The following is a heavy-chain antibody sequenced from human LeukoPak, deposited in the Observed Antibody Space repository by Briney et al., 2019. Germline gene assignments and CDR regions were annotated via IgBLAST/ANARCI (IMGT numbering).Heavy chain of an antibody. D-gene: IGHD5-18*01. CDR3: ARDHEDTAMVPSR. CDR2: IYHSGST. CDR1: GFSFSSYW. Sequence: GSLRLSCAASGFSFSSYWMSWVRQPPGKGLEWIGEIYHSGSTNYNPSLKSRVTISVDKSKNQFSLKLSSVTAADTAVYYCARDHEDTAMVPSRWGQGTLVTVSS. J-gene: IGHJ4*02. V-gene: IGHV4-4*02.